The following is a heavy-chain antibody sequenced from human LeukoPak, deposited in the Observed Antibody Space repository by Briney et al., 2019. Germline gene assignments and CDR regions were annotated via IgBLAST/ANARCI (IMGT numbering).Heavy chain of an antibody. D-gene: IGHD2-15*01. J-gene: IGHJ5*02. CDR1: GGTFGSYA. CDR2: IIPILGIA. Sequence: GASVKVSCKASGGTFGSYAISWVRQAPGQGLEWTGRIIPILGIANYAQRFQGRVTITADKSTSTAYMELRSLRSDDTAVYYCARAYPSLYCSGGSCYGNWFDPWGQGTLVTVSS. V-gene: IGHV1-69*04. CDR3: ARAYPSLYCSGGSCYGNWFDP.